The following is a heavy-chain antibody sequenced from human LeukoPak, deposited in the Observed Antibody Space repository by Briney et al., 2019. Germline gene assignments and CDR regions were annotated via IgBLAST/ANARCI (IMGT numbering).Heavy chain of an antibody. V-gene: IGHV1-2*02. CDR3: ARGGLGGSSWYLEYYYYYYYMDV. CDR1: GYTFTGYY. J-gene: IGHJ6*03. Sequence: ASVKVSCKASGYTFTGYYMHWVRQAPGQGLEWMGWINPNSGGTNYAQKFQVRGTMTRDTSISTAYMELSRLRSDDTAVYYCARGGLGGSSWYLEYYYYYYYMDVWGKGTTVTVSS. CDR2: INPNSGGT. D-gene: IGHD6-13*01.